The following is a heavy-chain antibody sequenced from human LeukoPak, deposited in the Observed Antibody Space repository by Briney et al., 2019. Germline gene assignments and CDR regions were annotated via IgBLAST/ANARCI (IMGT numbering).Heavy chain of an antibody. Sequence: ASVKVSCKASGYTFTSYDINWVRQATGQGLEWMGWMNPNSGNTGYTQKFQGRDTMTRNTSISTAYMELSRLRSDATAVYYCAKAALGESSSWTLFDYWGQGTLVTVSS. J-gene: IGHJ4*02. V-gene: IGHV1-8*01. CDR3: AKAALGESSSWTLFDY. D-gene: IGHD6-13*01. CDR1: GYTFTSYD. CDR2: MNPNSGNT.